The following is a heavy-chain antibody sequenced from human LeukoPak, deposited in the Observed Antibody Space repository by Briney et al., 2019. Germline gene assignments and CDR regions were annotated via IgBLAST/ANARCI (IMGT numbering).Heavy chain of an antibody. D-gene: IGHD3-9*01. CDR1: GGSISSGRYY. V-gene: IGHV4-61*02. Sequence: SETLSLTCTVSGGSISSGRYYWSWIRQPAGKGLEWIGRIYTSGSTNYNPSLKSRVTISVDTSKNQFSLKLSSVTAADTSVYYCARDGWNYDILTGYKYYFDYWGQGTLVTVSS. CDR3: ARDGWNYDILTGYKYYFDY. CDR2: IYTSGST. J-gene: IGHJ4*02.